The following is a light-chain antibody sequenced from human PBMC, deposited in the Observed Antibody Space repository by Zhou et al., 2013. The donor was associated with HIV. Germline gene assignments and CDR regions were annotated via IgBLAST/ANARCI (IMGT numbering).Light chain of an antibody. CDR3: QHYVTSPIT. J-gene: IGKJ5*01. Sequence: EILMTQSPATLSVSPGERATLSCRASQSIGSNLAWYQQRPGQAPRLLIYGASTRAAGIPARFSGSGSGTDFTLTISRLEPEDYAVYYCQHYVTSPITFGQGTRLEIK. CDR2: GAS. CDR1: QSIGSN. V-gene: IGKV3-15*01.